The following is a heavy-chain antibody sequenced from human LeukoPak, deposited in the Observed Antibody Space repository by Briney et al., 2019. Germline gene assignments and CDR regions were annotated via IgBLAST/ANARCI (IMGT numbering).Heavy chain of an antibody. J-gene: IGHJ6*03. D-gene: IGHD2-21*02. CDR1: GFTFSIYS. CDR2: ISSSSSTI. CDR3: ARSCGGDCYQMDYYYYMDV. Sequence: GGSLRLSCAASGFTFSIYSMNWVRQAPGKGLEWVSYISSSSSTIYYADSVKGRFTISRDNAKNSLYLQMNSLRAEDTAVYYCARSCGGDCYQMDYYYYMDVWGKGTTVTVSS. V-gene: IGHV3-48*01.